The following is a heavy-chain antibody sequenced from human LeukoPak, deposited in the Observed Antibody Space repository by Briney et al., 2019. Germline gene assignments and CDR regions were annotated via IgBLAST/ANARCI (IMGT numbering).Heavy chain of an antibody. D-gene: IGHD3-9*01. CDR1: GFTFSSYA. CDR3: AKSPTYYDILTGYYSGYYFDY. V-gene: IGHV3-23*01. J-gene: IGHJ4*02. CDR2: ISGSGGST. Sequence: PGGSLRLSCAASGFTFSSYAMSWVRQAPGKGLEWVSAISGSGGSTYYADSVKGRFTISRDNSKNTLYLQMNSLGAEDTAVYYCAKSPTYYDILTGYYSGYYFDYWGQGTLVTVSS.